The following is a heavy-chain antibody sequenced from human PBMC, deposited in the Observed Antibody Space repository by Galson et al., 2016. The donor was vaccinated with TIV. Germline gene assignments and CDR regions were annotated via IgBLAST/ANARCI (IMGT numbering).Heavy chain of an antibody. J-gene: IGHJ3*01. V-gene: IGHV4-31*03. CDR1: GVSISSGFSY. Sequence: TLSLTCSVSGVSISSGFSYWNWVRQSPGQGLEWIGYIHFTGRTYYNPSFQSRVSISVDTSKSQFSLNLRSVTAADTAAYFCARETYGDYDNYDAFDFWGRGTMVTVSS. CDR2: IHFTGRT. D-gene: IGHD4-17*01. CDR3: ARETYGDYDNYDAFDF.